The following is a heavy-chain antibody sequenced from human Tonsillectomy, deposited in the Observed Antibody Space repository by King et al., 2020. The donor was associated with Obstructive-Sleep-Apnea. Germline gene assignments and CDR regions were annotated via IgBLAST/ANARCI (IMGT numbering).Heavy chain of an antibody. CDR1: GGSIGGYC. CDR3: TRDRHKGYDY. D-gene: IGHD3-22*01. V-gene: IGHV4-59*01. Sequence: VQLQESGPGLVKPSETLSLICTVSGGSIGGYCWSWIRQPPGKGLEWIGYFCYSGDTNYHPSLGRRATISVEPSKSQISLKLNSVTAADTAIYYCTRDRHKGYDYWGQGTLVTVSS. CDR2: FCYSGDT. J-gene: IGHJ4*02.